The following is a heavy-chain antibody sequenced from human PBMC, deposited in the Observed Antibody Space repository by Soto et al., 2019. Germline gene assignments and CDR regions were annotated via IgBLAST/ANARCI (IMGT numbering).Heavy chain of an antibody. J-gene: IGHJ4*02. D-gene: IGHD3-10*01. CDR2: IWYDGSNK. V-gene: IGHV3-33*01. CDR1: GFTFSSYG. Sequence: GGSLRLSCAASGFTFSSYGMHWVRQAPGKGVEWVAVIWYDGSNKYYADSVKGRFTISRDNSKNTLYLQMNSLRTEDTAIYYCARDDEGGSYCDLGYWGQGTLVTVSS. CDR3: ARDDEGGSYCDLGY.